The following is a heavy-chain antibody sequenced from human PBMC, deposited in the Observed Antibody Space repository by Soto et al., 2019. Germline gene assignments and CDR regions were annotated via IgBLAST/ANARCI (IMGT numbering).Heavy chain of an antibody. CDR2: IYWDDDK. CDR3: AHSTDKTMALDS. V-gene: IGHV2-5*02. J-gene: IGHJ5*01. Sequence: SGPTLVNPTQTLTLTCTFSGFSLTTSGVGVGWIRQPPGKALEWLALIYWDDDKRYSPSLKSRLTITKDTSKNQVVLTMTNMESADTARYYCAHSTDKTMALDSWGQGNMFTVSS. CDR1: GFSLTTSGVG. D-gene: IGHD5-18*01.